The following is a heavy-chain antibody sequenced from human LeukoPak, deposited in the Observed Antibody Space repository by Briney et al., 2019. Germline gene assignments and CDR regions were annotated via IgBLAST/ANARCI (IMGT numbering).Heavy chain of an antibody. CDR2: ISAYNGNT. V-gene: IGHV1-18*01. Sequence: GASVKVSCKASGYTFTSYGISWVRQAPGQGLEWMGWISAYNGNTNYAQKFQGRVTITADKSTSTAYMELSSLRSEDTAVYYCARRQGYCSSTSCPGYYFDYWGQGTLVTVSS. J-gene: IGHJ4*02. D-gene: IGHD2-2*01. CDR3: ARRQGYCSSTSCPGYYFDY. CDR1: GYTFTSYG.